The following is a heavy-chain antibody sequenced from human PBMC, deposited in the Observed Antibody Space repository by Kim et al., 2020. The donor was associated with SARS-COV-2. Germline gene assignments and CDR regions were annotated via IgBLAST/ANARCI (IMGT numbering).Heavy chain of an antibody. CDR1: GFTFSDYY. Sequence: GGSLRLSCAASGFTFSDYYMSWIRQAPGKGLEWVSYISSSGSTIYYADSVKGRFTISRDNAKNSLYLQMNSLRAEDTAVYYCARGYYDSSGYYYFAAADYWGQGTLVTVSS. CDR2: ISSSGSTI. D-gene: IGHD3-22*01. J-gene: IGHJ4*02. V-gene: IGHV3-11*01. CDR3: ARGYYDSSGYYYFAAADY.